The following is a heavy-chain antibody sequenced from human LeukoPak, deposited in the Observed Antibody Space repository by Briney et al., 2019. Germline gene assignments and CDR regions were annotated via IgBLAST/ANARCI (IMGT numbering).Heavy chain of an antibody. J-gene: IGHJ4*02. CDR2: ISSSGSML. CDR1: GFTFSDFY. Sequence: PGGSLRLSCTVSGFTFSDFYMSWVRQAPGKGLEWVSYISSSGSMLHYADSVEGRFTIPRDNGKSSLYLQMSSLRVEDTAVYYCTRRPYSSSWYYFDYWGQGTLVTVS. D-gene: IGHD6-13*01. V-gene: IGHV3-11*04. CDR3: TRRPYSSSWYYFDY.